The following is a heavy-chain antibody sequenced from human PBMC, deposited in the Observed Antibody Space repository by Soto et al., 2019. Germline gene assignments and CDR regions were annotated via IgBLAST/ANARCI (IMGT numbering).Heavy chain of an antibody. CDR1: GFTVSRNY. CDR2: IYSDGST. D-gene: IGHD4-17*01. J-gene: IGHJ3*02. CDR3: ARVGYAVTTGGAFDI. Sequence: EVQLVESGGGLIQPGGSLRLSCAASGFTVSRNYMSWVRQAPGKGRAWVSVIYSDGSTYYADSVKGRLTISRDSSKNTLYLQMHSLRVEDTAVYCARVGYAVTTGGAFDIWGQGTMVTVSS. V-gene: IGHV3-53*01.